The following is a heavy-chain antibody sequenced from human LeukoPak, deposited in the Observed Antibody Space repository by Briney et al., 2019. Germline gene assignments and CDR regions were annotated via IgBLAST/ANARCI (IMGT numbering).Heavy chain of an antibody. J-gene: IGHJ5*02. CDR3: ARGPSGPRPGNWFGP. CDR1: GFTFSGYS. D-gene: IGHD5-12*01. Sequence: GGSLRLSCTASGFTFSGYSMNWIRQAPGKGLEWVSSFGTRSTSIYHAGSVKGRFTISRDNARNTLYLHMNSLRVEDTTIYYCARGPSGPRPGNWFGPWGQGTLVTVSS. CDR2: FGTRSTSI. V-gene: IGHV3-21*01.